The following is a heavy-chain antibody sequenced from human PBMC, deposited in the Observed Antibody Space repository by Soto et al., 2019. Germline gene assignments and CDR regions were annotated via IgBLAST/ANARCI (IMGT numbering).Heavy chain of an antibody. D-gene: IGHD2-2*02. CDR2: IKSKTDGGTT. J-gene: IGHJ4*02. V-gene: IGHV3-15*01. Sequence: GGSLRLSCAASGFPFSNAWMSWVRQAPGKGLEWVGRIKSKTDGGTTDYAAPVKGRFTISRDDSKNTLYMQMNSLKTEDTAVYYCTTDALGYCSSTSCYTFDYWGQGTLVTVSS. CDR3: TTDALGYCSSTSCYTFDY. CDR1: GFPFSNAW.